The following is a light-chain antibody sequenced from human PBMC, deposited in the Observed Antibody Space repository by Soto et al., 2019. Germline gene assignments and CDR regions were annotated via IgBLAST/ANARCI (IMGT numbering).Light chain of an antibody. CDR1: SSNIGSNT. J-gene: IGLJ1*01. CDR3: AAWEDSLNGHV. V-gene: IGLV1-44*01. Sequence: QAVLTQPPSASGSPGQRVTISCYGSSSNIGSNTINWYQQLPGTAPKLLIYSNNQRPSGVPDRFSGSKSGTSASLAISGLQSEDEADYYCAAWEDSLNGHVFGPGTKVTVL. CDR2: SNN.